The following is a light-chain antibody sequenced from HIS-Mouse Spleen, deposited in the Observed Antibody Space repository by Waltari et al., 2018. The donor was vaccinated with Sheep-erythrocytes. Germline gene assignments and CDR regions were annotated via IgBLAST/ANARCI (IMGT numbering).Light chain of an antibody. CDR1: ELGDKY. CDR2: QDS. J-gene: IGLJ2*01. Sequence: SYELTQPPSVSVSPGQTASIPSSGDELGDKYACWYQQKPGQSPVLVIYQDSKRPSGIPERFSGSNSGNTATLTISGTQAMDEADYYCQAWDSSTAVFGGGTKLTVL. CDR3: QAWDSSTAV. V-gene: IGLV3-1*01.